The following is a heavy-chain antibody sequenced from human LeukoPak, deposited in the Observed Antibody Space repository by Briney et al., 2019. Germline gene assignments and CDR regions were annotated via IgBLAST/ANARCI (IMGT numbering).Heavy chain of an antibody. CDR2: INPNSGGT. CDR3: ARVTSEPGTTPGRRAFDY. CDR1: GYTFTGYY. J-gene: IGHJ4*02. V-gene: IGHV1-2*02. Sequence: GASVKVSCKASGYTFTGYYMHWVRQAPGQGLEWMGWINPNSGGTNYAQKFQGRVTMTRDTSISTAYMELSRLRSDDTAVYYCARVTSEPGTTPGRRAFDYWGQGTLVTVSS. D-gene: IGHD1-7*01.